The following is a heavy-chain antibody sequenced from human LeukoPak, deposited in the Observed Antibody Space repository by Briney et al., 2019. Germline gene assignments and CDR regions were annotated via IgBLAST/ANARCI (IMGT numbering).Heavy chain of an antibody. J-gene: IGHJ4*02. CDR3: ARDRGNYDSSGSYFDY. CDR1: GFTVSSNY. CDR2: IYSGGST. D-gene: IGHD3-22*01. Sequence: GGSLRLSCAASGFTVSSNYMSWVRQAPGKGLEWVSVIYSGGSTYYADSVKGRFTISRDNSKNTLYLQMNSLRAEDTAVYYCARDRGNYDSSGSYFDYWGQGTLVTVSS. V-gene: IGHV3-66*01.